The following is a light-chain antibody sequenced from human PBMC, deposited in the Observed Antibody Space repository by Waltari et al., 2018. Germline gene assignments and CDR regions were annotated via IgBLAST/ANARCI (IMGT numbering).Light chain of an antibody. V-gene: IGLV2-23*02. J-gene: IGLJ2*01. CDR2: EVS. CDR3: CSYAGSNNLV. Sequence: QSALTQPASVSGSPGQSITISCTGTSSDVGSYDLVSWYQHPPGKAPQLMIYEVSQRPSGVSNRFSGSKSGNTASLTISGLQAEDEADYYCCSYAGSNNLVFGGGTKLTVL. CDR1: SSDVGSYDL.